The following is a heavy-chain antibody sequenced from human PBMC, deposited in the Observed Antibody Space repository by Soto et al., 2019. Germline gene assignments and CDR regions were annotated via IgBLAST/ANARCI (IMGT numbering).Heavy chain of an antibody. Sequence: SGPTLVNPTQTLTLTCTFSGFSLSTSGMRVSWIRQHPGKALEWLARIDWDDDKFYSTSLKTRLTISKDTSKNQVVLTMTNMDPVDTATYYCARGPRVVAATGGWFDPWGQGTLVTVSS. J-gene: IGHJ5*02. D-gene: IGHD2-15*01. CDR1: GFSLSTSGMR. V-gene: IGHV2-70*04. CDR3: ARGPRVVAATGGWFDP. CDR2: IDWDDDK.